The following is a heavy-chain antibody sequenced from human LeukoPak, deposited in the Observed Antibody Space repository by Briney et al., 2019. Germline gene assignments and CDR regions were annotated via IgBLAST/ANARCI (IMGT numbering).Heavy chain of an antibody. D-gene: IGHD6-13*01. V-gene: IGHV3-21*01. CDR1: GFTFSSYS. CDR3: ARDHGRWYALDY. CDR2: ISSSSSYI. J-gene: IGHJ4*02. Sequence: GGSLRLSCAASGFTFSSYSMSWVRQAPGKGLEWVSSISSSSSYIYYADSVKGRFPISRDNAKDSLYLQMNSLRAEDTAVYYCARDHGRWYALDYWGQGTLVTVSS.